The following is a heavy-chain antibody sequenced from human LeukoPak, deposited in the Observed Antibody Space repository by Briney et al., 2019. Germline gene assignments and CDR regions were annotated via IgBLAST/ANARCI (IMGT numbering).Heavy chain of an antibody. CDR3: ADGSMVRGVITLID. V-gene: IGHV1-69*13. J-gene: IGHJ4*02. D-gene: IGHD3-10*01. Sequence: ASVKVSCKASGGTFSSYAISWVRQAPGQGLEWMGGIIPIFGTANYAQKFQGRVTITADESTSTAYMELSSLRSEDTAVYYCADGSMVRGVITLIDWGQGTLSPSPQ. CDR2: IIPIFGTA. CDR1: GGTFSSYA.